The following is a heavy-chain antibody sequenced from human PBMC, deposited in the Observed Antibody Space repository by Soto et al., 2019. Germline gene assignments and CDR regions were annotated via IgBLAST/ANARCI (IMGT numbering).Heavy chain of an antibody. D-gene: IGHD3-22*01. CDR1: GGTFSSYA. J-gene: IGHJ4*02. Sequence: SVEVSCKASGGTFSSYAISWVRQAPGQGLEWMGGIIPIFGTANYAQKFQGRVTITADESTSTAYMELSSLRSKDTAVYYCAADYYDSSGYYPLRFDYWGQGTLVTVSS. CDR3: AADYYDSSGYYPLRFDY. CDR2: IIPIFGTA. V-gene: IGHV1-69*13.